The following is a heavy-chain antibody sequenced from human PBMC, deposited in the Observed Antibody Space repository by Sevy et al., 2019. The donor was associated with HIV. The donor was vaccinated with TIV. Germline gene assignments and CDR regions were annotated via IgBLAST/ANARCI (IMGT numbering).Heavy chain of an antibody. CDR3: ARDSPGYGAYDY. CDR1: GFTFSGYW. CDR2: IKEDGSAE. J-gene: IGHJ4*02. D-gene: IGHD5-18*01. Sequence: GGSLRVSCAASGFTFSGYWMTWVRQAPGKGLEWVANIKEDGSAEYYVDSVKGRFTISRDNAKNSLFLQLNSRRVEDTAMYYCARDSPGYGAYDYLGQGTLVTVSS. V-gene: IGHV3-7*01.